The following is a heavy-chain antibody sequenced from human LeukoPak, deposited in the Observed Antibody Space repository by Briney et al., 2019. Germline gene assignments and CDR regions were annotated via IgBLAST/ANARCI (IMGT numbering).Heavy chain of an antibody. CDR3: ARDWGCGGGSCYAFDY. V-gene: IGHV4-61*01. Sequence: SETLSLTCSVSGGSVSSGISYWSWIRQPPGEGLEWIAYISDSGGSDYNPSLRGRVTISLDTSKNQFSLRLTSVTAADTAVYYCARDWGCGGGSCYAFDYWGQGIMVTVSS. J-gene: IGHJ4*02. CDR2: ISDSGGS. D-gene: IGHD2-15*01. CDR1: GGSVSSGISY.